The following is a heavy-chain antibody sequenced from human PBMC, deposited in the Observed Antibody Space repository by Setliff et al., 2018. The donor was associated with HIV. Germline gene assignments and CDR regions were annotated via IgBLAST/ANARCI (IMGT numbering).Heavy chain of an antibody. D-gene: IGHD1-26*01. Sequence: PSETLSLTCAVYGGSFSGYYWSWIRQPPGKGLEWIGEINHSGSTKYNPSLKSRVTISVDTSTNQFSLKVKSVTAVDTAVYYCAKSIVGGTTHAFDLWGQGTMVTVSS. CDR2: INHSGST. CDR1: GGSFSGYY. V-gene: IGHV4-34*01. J-gene: IGHJ3*01. CDR3: AKSIVGGTTHAFDL.